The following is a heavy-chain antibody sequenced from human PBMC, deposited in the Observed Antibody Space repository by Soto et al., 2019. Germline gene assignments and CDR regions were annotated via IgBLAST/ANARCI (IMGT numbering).Heavy chain of an antibody. CDR1: GFTFSAYA. V-gene: IGHV3-30-3*01. Sequence: QVQLVESGGGVVQPGRSLRLSCAASGFTFSAYAMHWVRQAPGKRLEWVAVISYDESNIYYADSVKGRFTMSRDNSENTLYLQMNSLRPEDTAMYYCARDLKDGGVGTSSGWFFPFDYWGQGTLVTVSS. CDR3: ARDLKDGGVGTSSGWFFPFDY. D-gene: IGHD6-19*01. CDR2: ISYDESNI. J-gene: IGHJ4*02.